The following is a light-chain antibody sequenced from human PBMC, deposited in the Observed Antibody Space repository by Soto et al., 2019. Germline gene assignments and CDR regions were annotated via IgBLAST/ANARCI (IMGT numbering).Light chain of an antibody. V-gene: IGKV3-20*01. Sequence: IVLTQSPGTLSSSPGERATLSCRASQSVSSSYLAWYQQKPGQAPRLPIYGASSRATGIPDRFSGSGSGTDFTLTISRLEPEDFAVYSCQQYGSSLRTFGQRTIVDIK. CDR1: QSVSSSY. CDR2: GAS. J-gene: IGKJ1*01. CDR3: QQYGSSLRT.